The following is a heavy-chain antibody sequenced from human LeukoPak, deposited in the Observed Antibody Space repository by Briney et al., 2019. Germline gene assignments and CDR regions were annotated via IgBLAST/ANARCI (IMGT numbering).Heavy chain of an antibody. J-gene: IGHJ4*02. CDR1: GFTFSSYD. CDR3: ARSGIHSSSSKDY. V-gene: IGHV3-13*01. CDR2: IGTAGDT. D-gene: IGHD6-6*01. Sequence: GGSLRLSCAASGFTFSSYDMHWVRQATGKGLEWVSAIGTAGDTYYPGSVKGRFTISRDNAKNSLYLQMNSLRAEDTAVYYCARSGIHSSSSKDYWGQGTLVTVSS.